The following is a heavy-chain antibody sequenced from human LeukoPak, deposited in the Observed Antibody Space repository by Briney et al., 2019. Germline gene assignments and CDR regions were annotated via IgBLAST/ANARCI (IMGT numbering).Heavy chain of an antibody. Sequence: SSVKVSCKASVYTFTSYDINWVRQATGQGLEWMGWMNPNCGNTGYARKFQGRVTMTRNTSISTAYMELSSLRSEDTAVYYCARGSYSSGWYPSWGQGTLVTVSS. V-gene: IGHV1-8*01. D-gene: IGHD6-19*01. CDR1: VYTFTSYD. CDR2: MNPNCGNT. J-gene: IGHJ5*02. CDR3: ARGSYSSGWYPS.